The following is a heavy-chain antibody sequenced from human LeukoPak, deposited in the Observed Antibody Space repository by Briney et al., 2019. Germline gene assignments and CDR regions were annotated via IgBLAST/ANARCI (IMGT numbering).Heavy chain of an antibody. CDR2: IYYSGTT. CDR1: GGSTSSSGYY. V-gene: IGHV4-39*07. CDR3: ARELYSSGWYGFDY. J-gene: IGHJ4*02. D-gene: IGHD6-19*01. Sequence: SETLSLTCTVSGGSTSSSGYYWGWIRQPPGKGLEWIGIIYYSGTTYYNPSLKSRVTISIDTSKNQFSLKLSSVTAADTAVYYCARELYSSGWYGFDYWGQGTLVTVSS.